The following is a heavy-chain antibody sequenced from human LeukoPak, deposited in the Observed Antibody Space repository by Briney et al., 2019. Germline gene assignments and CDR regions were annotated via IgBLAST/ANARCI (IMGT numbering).Heavy chain of an antibody. D-gene: IGHD6-19*01. CDR3: ARDENGWYSGVDS. Sequence: GGSLRLSCVASGFTFSSYEMNWVRQAPGKGLEWVSYVTGSGTGVHYGDSVKGRFTISRDNAKNSLYLQMDSLRVEEKDVYYCARDENGWYSGVDSWGQGTLVIVYS. CDR2: VTGSGTGV. V-gene: IGHV3-48*03. J-gene: IGHJ4*02. CDR1: GFTFSSYE.